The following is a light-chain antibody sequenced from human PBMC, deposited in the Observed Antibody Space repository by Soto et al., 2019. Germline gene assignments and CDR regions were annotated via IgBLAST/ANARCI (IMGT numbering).Light chain of an antibody. V-gene: IGKV3-15*01. Sequence: EIVLTQSPGTLSLSPWERATLSCMASQSVSSSYLAWYQQKPGQAPRLLIYGASTRATGIPARFSGRGSGTEFTLTISSLQSVDFAVYYCQQYVHWPQTFGQGTKVHIK. J-gene: IGKJ1*01. CDR2: GAS. CDR3: QQYVHWPQT. CDR1: QSVSSSY.